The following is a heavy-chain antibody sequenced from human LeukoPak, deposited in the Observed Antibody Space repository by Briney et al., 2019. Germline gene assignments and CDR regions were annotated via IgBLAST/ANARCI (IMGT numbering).Heavy chain of an antibody. CDR2: ISSSSSYI. Sequence: GGSLRLSCAASGFTFSSYSMNWVRQAPGKGLEWVSSISSSSSYIYYADSVKGRFTISRDNAKNSLYLQMNSLRAEDMALYYCAKGGSYYDSSGYVTWGQGTLVTVSS. CDR3: AKGGSYYDSSGYVT. D-gene: IGHD3-22*01. CDR1: GFTFSSYS. V-gene: IGHV3-21*04. J-gene: IGHJ5*02.